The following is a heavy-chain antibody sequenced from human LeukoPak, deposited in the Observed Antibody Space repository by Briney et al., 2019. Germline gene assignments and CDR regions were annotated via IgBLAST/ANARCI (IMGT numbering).Heavy chain of an antibody. V-gene: IGHV3-7*01. CDR2: IKQDGSEK. D-gene: IGHD2-2*01. Sequence: GGSLRLSCAASGFTFSGSWMTWVRQAPGKGLELVANIKQDGSEKYYVDSVKGRFTISRDNAKNSLYLQMNSLRAEDTAVYYCAREKKVVVPAATYDYWGQGTLVTVSS. CDR3: AREKKVVVPAATYDY. J-gene: IGHJ4*02. CDR1: GFTFSGSW.